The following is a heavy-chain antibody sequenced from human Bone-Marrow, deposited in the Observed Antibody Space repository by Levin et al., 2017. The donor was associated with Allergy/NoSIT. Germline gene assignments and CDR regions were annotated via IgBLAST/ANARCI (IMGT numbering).Heavy chain of an antibody. Sequence: GESLKISCEASGFTFSDYAVHLVXQAXGKGLEWVSGIGGSGYSTDYADSVKGRFTISRDNSKNTVYLQMNSLRVEDAAVYYGAREGVRLRFLDNMDWFDPWGQGTLVTVSS. CDR2: IGGSGYST. V-gene: IGHV3-23*01. CDR1: GFTFSDYA. D-gene: IGHD3-3*01. J-gene: IGHJ5*02. CDR3: AREGVRLRFLDNMDWFDP.